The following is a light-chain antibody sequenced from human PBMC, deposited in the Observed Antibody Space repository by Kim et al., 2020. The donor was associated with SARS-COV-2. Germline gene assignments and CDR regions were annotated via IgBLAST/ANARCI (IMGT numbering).Light chain of an antibody. V-gene: IGKV3-11*01. CDR1: QSVTY. CDR3: QQRSSWPLT. Sequence: PGERATLSCRASQSVTYLAWYQQKPGQAPRLLIYDASKRETGIPARFSGSGSGTDFTLTITSLEPEDFAVYYCQQRSSWPLTFGGGTKVDIK. CDR2: DAS. J-gene: IGKJ4*01.